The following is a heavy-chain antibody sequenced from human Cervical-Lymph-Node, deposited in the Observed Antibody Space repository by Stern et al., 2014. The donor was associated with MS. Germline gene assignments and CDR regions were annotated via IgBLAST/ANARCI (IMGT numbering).Heavy chain of an antibody. J-gene: IGHJ5*02. CDR1: GFTFGAYG. V-gene: IGHV3-33*01. D-gene: IGHD6-13*01. Sequence: QVQLVESGGGVVQPGRPLRLSCAASGFTFGAYGMHWVRQAPGKGLGWVAVIWYDGSKQYYADSVKGRFSISRDSSKNTVNLQMNSLRADDTAVYYCARGTSSWYEGRNWFDPWGQGTLVTVSS. CDR3: ARGTSSWYEGRNWFDP. CDR2: IWYDGSKQ.